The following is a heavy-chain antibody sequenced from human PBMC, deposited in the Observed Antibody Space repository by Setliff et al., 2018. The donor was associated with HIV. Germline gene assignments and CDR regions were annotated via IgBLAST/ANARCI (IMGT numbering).Heavy chain of an antibody. CDR1: GYMFNIYY. D-gene: IGHD2-15*01. Sequence: ASVKVSCKTSGYMFNIYYMHWVRQVPGQGLEWMGWSNPNTGGTKYAQKFQGRVTMTMDTSTTTAYMELSGLKSDDTAVYYCARDHVVCSGGTCRSDDPYYYYYMDVWGQGTTVTVSS. V-gene: IGHV1-2*02. CDR3: ARDHVVCSGGTCRSDDPYYYYYMDV. CDR2: SNPNTGGT. J-gene: IGHJ6*03.